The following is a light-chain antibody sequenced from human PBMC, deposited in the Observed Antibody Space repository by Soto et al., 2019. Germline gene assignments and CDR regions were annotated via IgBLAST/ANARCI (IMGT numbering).Light chain of an antibody. V-gene: IGLV2-11*01. CDR3: SSYAGSYTLV. CDR1: SNDVGGYNF. CDR2: DVS. J-gene: IGLJ2*01. Sequence: QSVLTQPRSVSGSPGQSVTISCTGTSNDVGGYNFVSWYQQHPGKVPKLFIYDVSRRPSGVPDRFSGSKSGNTASLTISGLQAEDVADYYCSSYAGSYTLVFGGGTKLTVL.